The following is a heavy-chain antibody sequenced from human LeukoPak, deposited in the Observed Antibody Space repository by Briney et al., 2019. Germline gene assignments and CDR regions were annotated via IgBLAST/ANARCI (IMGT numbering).Heavy chain of an antibody. V-gene: IGHV1-69*10. CDR1: GGTFSSYA. J-gene: IGHJ4*02. D-gene: IGHD5-12*01. CDR3: AREIPEYSGYGDFGGFPPYYFDY. CDR2: IIPILGIA. Sequence: VKVSCKASGGTFSSYAISWVRQAPGQGLEWMGRIIPILGIANYAQKFQGRVTITADKSTSTAYMELSSLRSEDTAVYYCAREIPEYSGYGDFGGFPPYYFDYWGQGTLATVSS.